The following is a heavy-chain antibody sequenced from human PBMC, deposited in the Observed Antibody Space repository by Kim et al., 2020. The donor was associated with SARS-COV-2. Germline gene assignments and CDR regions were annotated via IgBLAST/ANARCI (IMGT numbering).Heavy chain of an antibody. D-gene: IGHD4-17*01. CDR1: GFMFSTYW. J-gene: IGHJ6*02. V-gene: IGHV3-7*01. CDR2: IKYDGSEK. Sequence: GGSLRLSCAASGFMFSTYWMSWVRQAPGKGLEWVAIIKYDGSEKYYLDSVKGRFTISRDNAKISVYLQMNSLRAEDTAVYYCARHYADYTYAMDVWGQGTTVTVSS. CDR3: ARHYADYTYAMDV.